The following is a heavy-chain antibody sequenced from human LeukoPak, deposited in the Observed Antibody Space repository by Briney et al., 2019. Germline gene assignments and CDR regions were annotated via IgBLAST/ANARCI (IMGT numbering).Heavy chain of an antibody. J-gene: IGHJ1*01. CDR3: ARGGIAARSRYFQH. D-gene: IGHD6-6*01. Sequence: SETLSLTCDVYGGSFSGYYWSWIRQPPGKGLEWIGEINHSGSTNYNPSLKSRVTISVDTSKNQFSLKLSSVTAADTAVYYCARGGIAARSRYFQHWGQGTLVTVSS. V-gene: IGHV4-34*01. CDR2: INHSGST. CDR1: GGSFSGYY.